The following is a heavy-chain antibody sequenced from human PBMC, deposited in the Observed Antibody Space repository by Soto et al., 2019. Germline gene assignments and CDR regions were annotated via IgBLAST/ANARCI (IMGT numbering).Heavy chain of an antibody. D-gene: IGHD4-4*01. CDR1: GYTFTSYG. CDR2: INAGNGNT. Sequence: ASVKVSCKASGYTFTSYGLHWVRQAPGQSLEWMGWINAGNGNTKSSRKFQDRVTITRDTSASTAYMELSSLRSEDTAVYYCARDLSNYDVVPPDYWGQGTLVTVSS. CDR3: ARDLSNYDVVPPDY. J-gene: IGHJ4*02. V-gene: IGHV1-3*01.